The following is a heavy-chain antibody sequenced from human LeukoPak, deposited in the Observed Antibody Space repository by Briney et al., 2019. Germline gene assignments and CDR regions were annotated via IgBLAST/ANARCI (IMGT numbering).Heavy chain of an antibody. CDR3: AGADILTGKGIFDI. CDR2: INLTGST. CDR1: GGSFSGYY. V-gene: IGHV4-34*01. Sequence: SATLSLTCAVYGGSFSGYYWSWIRQPPGKGLEWIGGINLTGSTNYNPSIKSRVTISVGTCKNQFSLKSSAVTAADTAGYYCAGADILTGKGIFDIWRQGTMVTVSS. J-gene: IGHJ3*02. D-gene: IGHD3-9*01.